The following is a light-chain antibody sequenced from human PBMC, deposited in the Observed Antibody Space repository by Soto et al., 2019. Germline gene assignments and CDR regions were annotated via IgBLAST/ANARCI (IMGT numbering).Light chain of an antibody. CDR3: GTWDSSLSVGV. J-gene: IGLJ2*01. Sequence: QSALTQPASVSGSPGQSITISCTGTSSDVGGYYYVSWYQQHPGRAPKLMIYDNNRRPSGIPDRFSGSKSGTSATLGITGLQTGDEADYYCGTWDSSLSVGVFGGGTKVTVL. CDR1: SSDVGGYYY. V-gene: IGLV1-51*01. CDR2: DNN.